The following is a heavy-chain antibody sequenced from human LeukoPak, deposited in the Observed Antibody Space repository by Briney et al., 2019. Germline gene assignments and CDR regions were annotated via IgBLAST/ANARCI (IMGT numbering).Heavy chain of an antibody. CDR3: ARGSWRLRSWDYFDY. CDR1: RFTFSTYW. Sequence: GGSLRLSCAASRFTFSTYWMHWVRQAPGKGLVRVSRINGDGSSTIYADSVKGRFTISRDNAKNTLYLQMNSLRAEDTAVYYCARGSWRLRSWDYFDYWGQGTLVTVSS. J-gene: IGHJ4*02. CDR2: INGDGSST. D-gene: IGHD6-25*01. V-gene: IGHV3-74*01.